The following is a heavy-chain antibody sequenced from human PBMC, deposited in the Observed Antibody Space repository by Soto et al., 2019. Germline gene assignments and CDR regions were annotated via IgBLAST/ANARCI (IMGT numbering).Heavy chain of an antibody. D-gene: IGHD2-8*01. CDR1: GFTFTSSA. CDR3: AALYFTNGVCYNKRGGDEEYYFDY. V-gene: IGHV1-58*01. Sequence: ASVKVSCKASGFTFTSSAVQWVRQARGQRLERIRWIVVGSGNTNYAQKFQERVTITRDMSTSTAYMELSSLRSEDTAVYYCAALYFTNGVCYNKRGGDEEYYFDYWGQGTLVTVSS. CDR2: IVVGSGNT. J-gene: IGHJ4*02.